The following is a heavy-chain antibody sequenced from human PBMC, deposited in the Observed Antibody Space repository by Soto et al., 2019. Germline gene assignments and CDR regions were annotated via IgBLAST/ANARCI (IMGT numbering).Heavy chain of an antibody. V-gene: IGHV3-49*04. CDR3: TRVGRIAAAGTRRYYYYGMDV. CDR2: IRSKAYGGTT. Sequence: GSLRLSCTASGFTFGDYAMSWVRQAPGKGLEWVGFIRSKAYGGTTEYAASVKGRFTISRDDSKSIAYLQMNSLKTEDTAVYYCTRVGRIAAAGTRRYYYYGMDVWGQGTTVTVSS. J-gene: IGHJ6*02. D-gene: IGHD6-13*01. CDR1: GFTFGDYA.